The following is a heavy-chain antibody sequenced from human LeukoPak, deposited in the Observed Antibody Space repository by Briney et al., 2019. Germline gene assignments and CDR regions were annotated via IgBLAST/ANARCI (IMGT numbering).Heavy chain of an antibody. Sequence: PSETLSLTCTVSGYYISSGYYWGWIRQPPGKGLEWIGSIYHSGSTYYNPSLKSRVTISVDTSKNQFSLKLSSVTAADTAVYYCAKTFSGSSDAFDIWGQGTMVTVSS. CDR1: GYYISSGYY. J-gene: IGHJ3*02. V-gene: IGHV4-38-2*02. CDR3: AKTFSGSSDAFDI. CDR2: IYHSGST. D-gene: IGHD2-2*01.